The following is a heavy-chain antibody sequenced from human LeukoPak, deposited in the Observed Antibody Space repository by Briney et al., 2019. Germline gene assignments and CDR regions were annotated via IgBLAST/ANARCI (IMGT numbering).Heavy chain of an antibody. V-gene: IGHV1-8*01. D-gene: IGHD2-2*01. CDR2: MNPNSGNT. CDR1: GYTFTSYD. CDR3: ARGYPDIVVVPAADGWFDP. J-gene: IGHJ5*02. Sequence: PGASVKVSCKASGYTFTSYDINWVRQATGQGLEWMGWMNPNSGNTGYAQKFQGRVTMTRNTSISTAYMELSSLRSEDTAVYYCARGYPDIVVVPAADGWFDPWGQGTLVTVPS.